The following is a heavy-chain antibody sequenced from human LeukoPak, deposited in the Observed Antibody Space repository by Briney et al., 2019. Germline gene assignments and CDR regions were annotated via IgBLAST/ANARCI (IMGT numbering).Heavy chain of an antibody. CDR2: IIPIFGTA. J-gene: IGHJ4*02. CDR1: GGTFNNYA. D-gene: IGHD2-15*01. V-gene: IGHV1-69*05. CDR3: ARGSPPYCSGGSCYPKDFDY. Sequence: SVKVSCKASGGTFNNYAISWVRQAPGQGLEWMGGIIPIFGTANYAQKVQGRVTITTDESTTTAYMELSSLRSEDTAVYYCARGSPPYCSGGSCYPKDFDYWGQGTLVTVSS.